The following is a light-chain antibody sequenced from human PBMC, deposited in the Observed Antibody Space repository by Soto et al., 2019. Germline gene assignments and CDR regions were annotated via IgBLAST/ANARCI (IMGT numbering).Light chain of an antibody. Sequence: QSVLTQPPSVSGAPGQRVTISCTGSSSNFGAGYEVHWYKQVPGAAPTLVIFNNLNRPSGVPERFSGSKSGTSASLFISGLQAEDEADYYCQSFDSSLRVYVFGSGTKVTVL. J-gene: IGLJ1*01. CDR3: QSFDSSLRVYV. CDR2: NNL. V-gene: IGLV1-40*01. CDR1: SSNFGAGYE.